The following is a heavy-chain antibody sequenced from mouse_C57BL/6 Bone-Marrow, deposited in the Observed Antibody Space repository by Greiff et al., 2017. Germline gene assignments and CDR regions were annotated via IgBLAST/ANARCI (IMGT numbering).Heavy chain of an antibody. CDR1: EYEFPSHD. Sequence: EVQLQESGGGLVQPGESLKLSCESNEYEFPSHDMSWVRKTPEKRLEFVAAINSDGGSTYYPDTMESRFIISRDNTKKTLYQQMSSLRSEDTALYYCARHGYYETGDYWGQGTTRTVSS. D-gene: IGHD2-3*01. CDR2: INSDGGST. CDR3: ARHGYYETGDY. V-gene: IGHV5-2*01. J-gene: IGHJ2*01.